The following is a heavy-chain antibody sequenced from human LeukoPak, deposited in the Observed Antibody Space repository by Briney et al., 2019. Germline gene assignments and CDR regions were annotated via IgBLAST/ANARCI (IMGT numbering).Heavy chain of an antibody. CDR2: INPNSGGT. D-gene: IGHD2-15*01. V-gene: IGHV1-2*02. CDR1: GYTFTGYY. J-gene: IGHJ4*02. Sequence: APVKVSCKASGYTFTGYYMHWVRQAPGQGLEWMGWINPNSGGTNYAQKFQGRVTMTRDTSISTAYMELSRLRSDDTAVYYCARDRVHCSGGSCYLTLNFDYWGQGTLVTVSS. CDR3: ARDRVHCSGGSCYLTLNFDY.